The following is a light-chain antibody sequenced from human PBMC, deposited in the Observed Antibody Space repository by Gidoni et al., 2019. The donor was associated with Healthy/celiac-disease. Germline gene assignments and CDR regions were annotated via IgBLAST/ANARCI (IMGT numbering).Light chain of an antibody. CDR3: QQYNSYSPAS. V-gene: IGKV1-5*03. J-gene: IGKJ3*01. Sequence: DIQMTQSPSTLSASVGDRVTITCRASQSISSWLAWYQQKPGKAPKLLIYKASSLESGVPSRFSGSGSGTEFTLTISSLQPADFATYYCQQYNSYSPASFGPGTKVDIK. CDR2: KAS. CDR1: QSISSW.